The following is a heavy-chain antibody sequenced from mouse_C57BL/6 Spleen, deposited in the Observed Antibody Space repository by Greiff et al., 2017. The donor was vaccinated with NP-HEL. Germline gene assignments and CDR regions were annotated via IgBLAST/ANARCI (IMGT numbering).Heavy chain of an antibody. CDR1: GFNIKDYY. D-gene: IGHD2-1*01. CDR2: IDPEDGET. J-gene: IGHJ2*01. Sequence: VQLQQSGAELVKPGASVKLSCTASGFNIKDYYMHWVKQRTEQGLEWIGRIDPEDGETKYVPKFQGKATITADTSSNTAYLQLSSLTSEDTAVYYCVSIYYGNYDYFDYWGQGTTLTVSS. V-gene: IGHV14-2*01. CDR3: VSIYYGNYDYFDY.